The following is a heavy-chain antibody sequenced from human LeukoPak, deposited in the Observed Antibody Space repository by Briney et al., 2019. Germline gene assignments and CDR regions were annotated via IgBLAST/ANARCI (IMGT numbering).Heavy chain of an antibody. Sequence: GGSLRLSCAASGLTFSSYWMHWVRQAPGKGLVWVSRINSDGSSTSYADSVKGRFTISRDNAKNTLYLQMNSLRAEDTAVYYCARVKLSIAAFDYWGQGTLVTVSS. D-gene: IGHD6-25*01. CDR3: ARVKLSIAAFDY. V-gene: IGHV3-74*01. J-gene: IGHJ4*02. CDR2: INSDGSST. CDR1: GLTFSSYW.